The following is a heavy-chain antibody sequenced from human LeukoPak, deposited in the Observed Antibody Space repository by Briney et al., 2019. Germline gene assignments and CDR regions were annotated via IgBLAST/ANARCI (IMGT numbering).Heavy chain of an antibody. CDR3: ASESTGIAAAGSSGRLYYFDY. V-gene: IGHV3-21*01. J-gene: IGHJ4*02. Sequence: GGSLRHSCAASGFTFSSYSMNWVRQAPGKGLKSVSSISSSSSCIYYADSVKGRFTIFRDNAKNSLYLQMNSLRAEDTAVYYCASESTGIAAAGSSGRLYYFDYWGQGTLVTVSS. CDR2: ISSSSSCI. CDR1: GFTFSSYS. D-gene: IGHD6-13*01.